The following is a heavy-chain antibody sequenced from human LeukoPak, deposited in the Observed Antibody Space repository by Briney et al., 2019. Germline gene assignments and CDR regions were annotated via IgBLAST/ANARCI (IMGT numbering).Heavy chain of an antibody. D-gene: IGHD5-24*01. J-gene: IGHJ4*02. Sequence: GGSLRLSCAASAFTVSSNYMSWVRQAPGKGLEWVSFIYSGGSTYYADSVKGRFTISRDNSKNTLCLQMISLRAEDTAVYYCARGGDGYNYYFDYWGQGTLVSVSS. CDR2: IYSGGST. CDR1: AFTVSSNY. V-gene: IGHV3-66*01. CDR3: ARGGDGYNYYFDY.